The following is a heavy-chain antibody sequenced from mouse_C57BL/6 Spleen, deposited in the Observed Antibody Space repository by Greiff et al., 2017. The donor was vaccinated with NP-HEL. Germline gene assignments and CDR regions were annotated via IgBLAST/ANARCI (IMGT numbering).Heavy chain of an antibody. V-gene: IGHV1-80*01. D-gene: IGHD2-3*01. Sequence: VQRVESGAELVKPGASVKISCKASGYAFSSYWMNWVKQRPGKGLEWIGQIYPGDGDTNYNGKFKGKATLTADKSSSTAYMQLSSLTSEDSAVYCCAREGGNDGYFSYWGQGTLVTVSA. CDR3: AREGGNDGYFSY. J-gene: IGHJ3*01. CDR1: GYAFSSYW. CDR2: IYPGDGDT.